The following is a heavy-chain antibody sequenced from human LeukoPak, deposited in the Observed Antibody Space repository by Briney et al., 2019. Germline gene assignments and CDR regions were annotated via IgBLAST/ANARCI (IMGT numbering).Heavy chain of an antibody. D-gene: IGHD6-19*01. CDR1: GGPFSGYY. V-gene: IGHV4-34*01. Sequence: SETLSLTCAVYGGPFSGYYWSWIRQPPGKGLEWIGEINHSGSTNYNPSLKSRVTISVDTSKNQFSLMLSSVTAADTAVYYCARRGKDSSGWYFDYWGQGTLVTVSS. CDR3: ARRGKDSSGWYFDY. J-gene: IGHJ4*02. CDR2: INHSGST.